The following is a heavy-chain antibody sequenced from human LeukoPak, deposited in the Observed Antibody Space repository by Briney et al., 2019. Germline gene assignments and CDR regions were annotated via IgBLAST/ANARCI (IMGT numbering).Heavy chain of an antibody. CDR3: ARVPYDFWSGYGFDP. CDR2: INHSGST. Sequence: SSETLSLTCAVYGGSFSGYYWSWIRQPPGKGLEWIGEINHSGSTNYNPSLKSRVTISVDTSKNQFSLKLSSVTAADTAVYYCARVPYDFWSGYGFDPWGQGTLVTVSS. J-gene: IGHJ5*02. V-gene: IGHV4-34*01. CDR1: GGSFSGYY. D-gene: IGHD3-3*01.